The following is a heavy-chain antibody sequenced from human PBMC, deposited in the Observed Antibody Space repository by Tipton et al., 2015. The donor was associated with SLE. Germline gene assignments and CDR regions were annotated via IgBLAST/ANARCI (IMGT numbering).Heavy chain of an antibody. CDR3: ARTPYSSTWITHAFDI. D-gene: IGHD6-13*01. V-gene: IGHV4-61*01. Sequence: LRLSCTVSGVSVSSGSYYWTWIRQPPGKGLEWIGEINHSGGTNYNPSLKSRVTISVDTSKNQFSLKLSSVTAADTAVYYCARTPYSSTWITHAFDIWGHGTVVTVSS. CDR1: GVSVSSGSYY. J-gene: IGHJ3*02. CDR2: INHSGGT.